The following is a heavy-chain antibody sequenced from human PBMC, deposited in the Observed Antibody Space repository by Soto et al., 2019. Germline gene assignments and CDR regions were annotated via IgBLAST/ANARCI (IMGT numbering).Heavy chain of an antibody. CDR3: ARPLRGVTALALDY. V-gene: IGHV1-46*01. J-gene: IGHJ4*02. Sequence: QVQLVQSGAEVKKPGASVKVSCKASGYTFTNYYMHWVRQAPGQGLEWMVMINPSVGSTTYAQNFQGRYTMTTDTSTSTVYMELSSLRSEDTAVYSCARPLRGVTALALDYWGQGTLVTVSS. CDR2: INPSVGST. D-gene: IGHD3-10*01. CDR1: GYTFTNYY.